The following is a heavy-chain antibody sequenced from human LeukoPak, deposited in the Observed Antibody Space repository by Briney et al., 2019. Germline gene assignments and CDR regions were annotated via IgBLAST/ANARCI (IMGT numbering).Heavy chain of an antibody. CDR3: ARDFGHCSSTSCFYFDY. CDR1: GFTFSSYW. Sequence: GGSLRLSCAASGFTFSSYWMHWVRQAPGKGLVWVSRINSDGSSTSYADSVEGRFTISRDNAKNTLYLQMNSLRAEDTAVYYCARDFGHCSSTSCFYFDYWGQGTLVTVSS. V-gene: IGHV3-74*01. CDR2: INSDGSST. D-gene: IGHD2-2*01. J-gene: IGHJ4*02.